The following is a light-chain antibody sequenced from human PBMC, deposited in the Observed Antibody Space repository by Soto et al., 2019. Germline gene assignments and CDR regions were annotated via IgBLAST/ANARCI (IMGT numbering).Light chain of an antibody. Sequence: QSVLTQPPSASGSPGQSVTISCTGTSSDVGGYNYVSWYQQHPGKAPKLMIYEVSKRPSGVPDRFSGSKSGNTASLTVSGLQPEDEADYYCSSYAGRNKSAFGTGTKVTVL. V-gene: IGLV2-8*01. CDR3: SSYAGRNKSA. J-gene: IGLJ1*01. CDR2: EVS. CDR1: SSDVGGYNY.